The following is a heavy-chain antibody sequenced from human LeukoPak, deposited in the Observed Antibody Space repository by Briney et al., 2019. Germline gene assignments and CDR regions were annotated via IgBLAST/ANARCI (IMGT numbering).Heavy chain of an antibody. CDR1: GGSISSYY. CDR2: IYYSGST. Sequence: SETLSLTCTVSGGSISSYYWSWIRQPPGKGLEWIGYIYYSGSTNYNPSLKSRVTISVDTSKNQFSLKLSSVTAADTAVYYCARSTTPYCSSTSCSANHYYYYMDVWGKGTAVTVSS. J-gene: IGHJ6*03. V-gene: IGHV4-59*01. CDR3: ARSTTPYCSSTSCSANHYYYYMDV. D-gene: IGHD2-2*01.